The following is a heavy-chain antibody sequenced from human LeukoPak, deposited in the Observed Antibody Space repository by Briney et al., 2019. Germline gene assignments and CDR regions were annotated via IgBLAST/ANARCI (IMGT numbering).Heavy chain of an antibody. CDR3: ARSLSSGAFDI. V-gene: IGHV1-69*04. Sequence: SVKVSCKASGGTFSSYAISWVRQAPGQGLEWMGRIIPILGIVNYAQKFQGRVTITADKSTSTAYMELSSLGSEDTAVYYCARSLSSGAFDIWGQGTMVTVSS. D-gene: IGHD6-6*01. CDR1: GGTFSSYA. CDR2: IIPILGIV. J-gene: IGHJ3*02.